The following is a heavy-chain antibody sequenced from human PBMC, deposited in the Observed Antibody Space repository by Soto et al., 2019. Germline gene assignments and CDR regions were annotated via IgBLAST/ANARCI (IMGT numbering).Heavy chain of an antibody. CDR3: ARDRAGAQYGLDV. D-gene: IGHD1-26*01. CDR1: GFTFSSYS. V-gene: IGHV3-48*02. CDR2: ISSSSSTI. Sequence: LKLSCAASGFTFSSYSMNLFRQAPGKGLEWVSYISSSSSTIYYVDSVKGRFTISRDNAKNSLYLQMNSLRDEDTAVYYCARDRAGAQYGLDVWGQGTTVTVSS. J-gene: IGHJ6*02.